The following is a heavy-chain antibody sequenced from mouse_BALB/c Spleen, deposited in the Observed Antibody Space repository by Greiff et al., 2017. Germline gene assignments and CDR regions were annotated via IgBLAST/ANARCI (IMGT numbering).Heavy chain of an antibody. V-gene: IGHV5-6-4*01. CDR2: ISSGGSYT. CDR1: GFTFSSYT. Sequence: EVQRVESGGGLVKPGGSLKLSCAASGFTFSSYTMSWVRQTPEKRLEWVATISSGGSYTYYPDSVKGRFTISRDNAKNTLYLQMSSLKSEDTAMYYCTRVDDYDEAMDYWGQGTSVTVSS. CDR3: TRVDDYDEAMDY. J-gene: IGHJ4*01. D-gene: IGHD2-4*01.